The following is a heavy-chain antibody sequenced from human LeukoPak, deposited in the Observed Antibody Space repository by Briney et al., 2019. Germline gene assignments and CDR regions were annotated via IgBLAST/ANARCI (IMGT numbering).Heavy chain of an antibody. V-gene: IGHV4-39*07. J-gene: IGHJ4*02. D-gene: IGHD6-13*01. CDR3: ARVGWDWHLIAAAIQYYFDY. CDR2: IYYSGST. Sequence: PSETLSLTCAVSGGSISSSSYYWGWIRQPPGKGLEWIGSIYYSGSTYYNPSLKSRFTISVDTSKNQFSLKLSSVTAADTAVYYCARVGWDWHLIAAAIQYYFDYWGQGTLVTVSS. CDR1: GGSISSSSYY.